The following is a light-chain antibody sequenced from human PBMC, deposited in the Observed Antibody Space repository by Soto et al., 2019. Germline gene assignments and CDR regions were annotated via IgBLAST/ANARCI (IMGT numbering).Light chain of an antibody. CDR1: KLGDKY. J-gene: IGLJ2*01. CDR3: QAWDSSTVV. Sequence: SSELTQLPSVSVSPGQTVSITCSGDKLGDKYVCWYQQKPGQSPVLVIYQDTKRPSGIPERFSGSNSGNTATLTISGTQAMDEADYYCQAWDSSTVVFGGGTKVTVL. CDR2: QDT. V-gene: IGLV3-1*01.